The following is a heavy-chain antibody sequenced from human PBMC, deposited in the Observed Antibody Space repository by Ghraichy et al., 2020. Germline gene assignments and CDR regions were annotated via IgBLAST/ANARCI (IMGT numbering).Heavy chain of an antibody. Sequence: SETLSLTCTVSGGSINIVSFYWGWVRQPPGKGLEWIGNIYNTGTTSYNPSLKSRVNISVDTSKNEFSLRLTSVTAADTAVYFCAGPSGYGTGSYYPPEHWGQGSLVTVTS. V-gene: IGHV4-39*01. CDR1: GGSINIVSFY. J-gene: IGHJ4*02. CDR2: IYNTGTT. D-gene: IGHD3-10*01. CDR3: AGPSGYGTGSYYPPEH.